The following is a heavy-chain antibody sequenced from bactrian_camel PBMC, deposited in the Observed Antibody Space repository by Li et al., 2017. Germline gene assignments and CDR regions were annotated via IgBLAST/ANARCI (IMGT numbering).Heavy chain of an antibody. CDR1: GFKFKDID. D-gene: IGHD7*01. CDR3: VRDGDGGWRFAY. J-gene: IGHJ4*01. CDR2: ISSSGGTT. Sequence: VQLVESGGGLVQHGGSVRLSCAAFGFKFKDIDMSWVRLTPGKGLEWVSLISSSGGTTYYADSVKGRFTISRDNAKNTLYLQLNSLKTEDTAMYYCVRDGDGGWRFAYWGQGTQVTVS. V-gene: IGHV3S40*01.